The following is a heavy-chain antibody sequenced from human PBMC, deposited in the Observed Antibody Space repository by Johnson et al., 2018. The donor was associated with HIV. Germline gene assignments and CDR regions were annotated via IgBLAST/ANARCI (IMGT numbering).Heavy chain of an antibody. CDR2: TSFDERGK. Sequence: QVLLVESGGGLVQPGRSLRLACVASGFTFNRYGLHWVRQAPGKGLEWVATTSFDERGKHYTDSVKGRFTISRDNAKNSLYLQMNSLRAEDTALYYCARDLAYGDIVLVSAFDIWGQGTMVTVSS. CDR3: ARDLAYGDIVLVSAFDI. J-gene: IGHJ3*02. D-gene: IGHD2-8*02. CDR1: GFTFNRYG. V-gene: IGHV3-30*04.